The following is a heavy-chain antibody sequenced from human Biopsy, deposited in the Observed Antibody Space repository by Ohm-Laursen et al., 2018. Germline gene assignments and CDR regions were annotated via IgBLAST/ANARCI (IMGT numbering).Heavy chain of an antibody. Sequence: SETLSLTCTVVGGSISSDYWSWIRQTPGKGLEWIGYIYYSGGTNYNPSLKSRVTISVDTSKNQFSLRLNSVTAADTAVYYCARATNSTGWPYYYFYGMDVWGQGTTVTVSS. CDR1: GGSISSDY. D-gene: IGHD2/OR15-2a*01. CDR2: IYYSGGT. V-gene: IGHV4-59*01. CDR3: ARATNSTGWPYYYFYGMDV. J-gene: IGHJ6*02.